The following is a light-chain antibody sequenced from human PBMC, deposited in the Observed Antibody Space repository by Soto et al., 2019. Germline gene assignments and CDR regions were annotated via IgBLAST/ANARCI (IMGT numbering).Light chain of an antibody. J-gene: IGLJ1*01. CDR3: QSYDCSLSTYV. V-gene: IGLV1-40*01. Sequence: QSVLTQPPSVSGAPGQRVTISCTGSSSNIGAGYDVHWYQQLPGTAPKLLIYGNSNRPSGVPDRFSGSKSGTSASLAITGLQAAEDADYYCQSYDCSLSTYVFGTGTKLTVL. CDR2: GNS. CDR1: SSNIGAGYD.